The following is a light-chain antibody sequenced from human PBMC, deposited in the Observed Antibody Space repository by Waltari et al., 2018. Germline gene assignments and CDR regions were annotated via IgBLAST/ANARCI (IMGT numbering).Light chain of an antibody. CDR3: QQRSIWPPLT. J-gene: IGKJ4*01. CDR1: QSVSIY. Sequence: EVVLTQSPATLSLSPGERATLSCRASQSVSIYLDWYQQKTGQAPRLLIYDASNRATGIPSRFSGSGSGTDFTLTINSLEPEDFAVYYCQQRSIWPPLTFGGGTKVEIK. V-gene: IGKV3-11*01. CDR2: DAS.